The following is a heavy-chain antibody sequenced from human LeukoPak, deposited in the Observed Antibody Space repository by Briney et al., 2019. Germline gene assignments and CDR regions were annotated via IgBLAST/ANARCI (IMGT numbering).Heavy chain of an antibody. Sequence: SETLSLTCTVSGGSISSSSYYWGWIRQPPGKGLEWIGSIYYSGSTYYNPSLKSRVTISVDTSKNQFSLKLSSVTAADTAVYYCATDIVATRGIFYWGQGTLVTVSS. V-gene: IGHV4-39*01. J-gene: IGHJ4*02. CDR1: GGSISSSSYY. CDR2: IYYSGST. D-gene: IGHD5-12*01. CDR3: ATDIVATRGIFY.